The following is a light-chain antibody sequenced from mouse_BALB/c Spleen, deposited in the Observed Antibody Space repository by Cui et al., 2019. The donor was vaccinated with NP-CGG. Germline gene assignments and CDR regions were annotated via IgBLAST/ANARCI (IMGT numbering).Light chain of an antibody. CDR1: TGAVTTSNY. CDR3: ALWYSNHWV. J-gene: IGLJ1*01. V-gene: IGLV1*01. CDR2: GTN. Sequence: QAVVTQASALTTSPGKTVTLTCRSSTGAVTTSNYANWVQEKPDHLFTGLIGGTNNRAPGVPARLSGSLIGDKAALTITGAQTEDEAIYFCALWYSNHWVFGGGTKLTVL.